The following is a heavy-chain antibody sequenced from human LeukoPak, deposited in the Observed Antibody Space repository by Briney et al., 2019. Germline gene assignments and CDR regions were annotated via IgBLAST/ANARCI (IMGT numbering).Heavy chain of an antibody. CDR1: GYTFTGYY. CDR2: INPNSGGT. J-gene: IGHJ3*02. Sequence: ASVKVSCKASGYTFTGYYMHWVRQAPGQGLEWMGWINPNSGGTNYAQKFQGRVTMTRNTSISTAYMELSSLRSEDTAVYYCARYSGYDDDAFDIWGQGTMVTVSS. D-gene: IGHD5-12*01. CDR3: ARYSGYDDDAFDI. V-gene: IGHV1-2*02.